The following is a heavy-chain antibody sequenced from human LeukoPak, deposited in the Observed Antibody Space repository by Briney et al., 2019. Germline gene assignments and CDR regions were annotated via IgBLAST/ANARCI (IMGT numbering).Heavy chain of an antibody. D-gene: IGHD5-12*01. CDR1: GFPFTTYA. CDR3: AKVPYDDSYYNMDV. Sequence: GGSLRLSCGASGFPFTTYAMSWVRQAPGKGLEWVSSVSGSGSHTFYADSVKGRFTISRDNSKNTLYLQMNSLRDEDTAVYYCAKVPYDDSYYNMDVWGRGTAVTVSS. V-gene: IGHV3-23*01. CDR2: VSGSGSHT. J-gene: IGHJ6*03.